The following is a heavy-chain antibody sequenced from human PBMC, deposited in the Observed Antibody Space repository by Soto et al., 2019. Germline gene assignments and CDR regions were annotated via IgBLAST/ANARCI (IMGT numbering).Heavy chain of an antibody. J-gene: IGHJ6*02. Sequence: PGGSLRLSCAASGFTFSSYAMHWVRQAPRKGLEWVAVISYDGSNKYYADSVKGRFTISRDNSKSTLYLQMNSLRAEDTAVYYCAIDRGVVLLVYAMAGYYGMDVWGQGTTVTVSS. D-gene: IGHD2-8*01. CDR3: AIDRGVVLLVYAMAGYYGMDV. V-gene: IGHV3-30-3*01. CDR2: ISYDGSNK. CDR1: GFTFSSYA.